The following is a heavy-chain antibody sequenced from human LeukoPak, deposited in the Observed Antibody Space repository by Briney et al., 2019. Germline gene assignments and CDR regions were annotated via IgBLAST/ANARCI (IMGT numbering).Heavy chain of an antibody. CDR1: GFTFGDYA. V-gene: IGHV3-49*03. Sequence: PGGSLRLSCTASGFTFGDYAMSWFRQAPGKGLEWVGFIRSKAYGGTTEYAASVKGRFTISRDDSKSIAYLQMNSLKTEDTAVYCCTRLGQQLVAWYFDLWGRGTLVTVSS. D-gene: IGHD6-13*01. CDR2: IRSKAYGGTT. CDR3: TRLGQQLVAWYFDL. J-gene: IGHJ2*01.